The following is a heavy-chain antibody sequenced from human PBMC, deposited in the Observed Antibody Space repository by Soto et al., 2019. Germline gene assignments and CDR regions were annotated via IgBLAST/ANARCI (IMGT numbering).Heavy chain of an antibody. Sequence: GGSLRLSCAASGFTFSSYGMHWVRQAPGKGLEWVAVISYDGSNKYYADSVKGRFTISRDNSKNTLYLQMNSLRAEDTAVYYCAKDRLERAYFDYWGQGTLVTVSS. D-gene: IGHD1-1*01. V-gene: IGHV3-30*18. CDR1: GFTFSSYG. CDR3: AKDRLERAYFDY. J-gene: IGHJ4*02. CDR2: ISYDGSNK.